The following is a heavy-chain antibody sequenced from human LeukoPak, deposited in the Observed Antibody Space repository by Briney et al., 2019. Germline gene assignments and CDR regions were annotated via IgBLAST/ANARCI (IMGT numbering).Heavy chain of an antibody. J-gene: IGHJ4*02. CDR2: ISYDGSNK. D-gene: IGHD4-17*01. CDR3: ARGSSTVTSKTTFDY. V-gene: IGHV3-30-3*01. CDR1: GFTFNNYA. Sequence: GGSLRLSCAASGFTFNNYAMHWIRQAPGKGLEWVAFISYDGSNKHYAGSVKGRFNISRDNSKNTLYLQMNSLRGEDTAVYYCARGSSTVTSKTTFDYWGQGTLVTVSS.